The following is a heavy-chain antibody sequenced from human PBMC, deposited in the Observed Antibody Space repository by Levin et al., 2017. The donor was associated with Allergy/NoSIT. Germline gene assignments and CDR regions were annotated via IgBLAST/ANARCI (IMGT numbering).Heavy chain of an antibody. J-gene: IGHJ4*02. CDR2: IYSGGRT. D-gene: IGHD2-2*01. Sequence: SETLSLTCTVSGGSISSGGYSWGWFRQPPGKGLEWIGSIYSGGRTYYNPSLKSRVTMSVDTSKNQFSLRLTSVTAADTSVYYCARPAVADEKTYFFNCWGQGILVTVSS. V-gene: IGHV4-39*01. CDR3: ARPAVADEKTYFFNC. CDR1: GGSISSGGYS.